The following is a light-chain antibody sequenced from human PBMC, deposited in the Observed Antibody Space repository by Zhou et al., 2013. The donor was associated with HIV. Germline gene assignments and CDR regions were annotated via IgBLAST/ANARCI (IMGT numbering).Light chain of an antibody. CDR3: QHYGNSPLT. J-gene: IGKJ1*01. Sequence: EIVLTQSPGTLSLSPGERATLSCRASQSIISTYLAWYQHKPGQAPRLLIYGASRRATGIPDRFSGSGSGTDFTLTISRLEPEDFAVYYCQHYGNSPLTFGQGTKVEIK. CDR1: QSIISTY. V-gene: IGKV3-20*01. CDR2: GAS.